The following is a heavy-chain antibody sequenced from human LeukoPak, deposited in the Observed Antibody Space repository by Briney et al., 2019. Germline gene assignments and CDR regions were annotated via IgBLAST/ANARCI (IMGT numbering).Heavy chain of an antibody. CDR3: ERDGFLGPVTAHFEY. CDR1: GFTFSSYA. J-gene: IGHJ4*02. Sequence: GRSLRPSCAASGFTFSSYATHWVRQAPGEGLVWVSRVKSDGSSTSYADSVKGRFTISRDNARNTLYLQMNSLRAEDTAVYYCERDGFLGPVTAHFEYWGQGTPVTVSS. CDR2: VKSDGSST. V-gene: IGHV3-74*01. D-gene: IGHD2-21*02.